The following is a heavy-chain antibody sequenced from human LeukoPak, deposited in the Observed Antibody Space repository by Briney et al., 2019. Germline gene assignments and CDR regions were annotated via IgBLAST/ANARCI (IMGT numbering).Heavy chain of an antibody. V-gene: IGHV3-30*03. CDR1: GFTFSSYS. J-gene: IGHJ4*02. D-gene: IGHD3-16*02. CDR3: ARDYRWGFDY. CDR2: ISYDGSNE. Sequence: GGSLRLSCAASGFTFSSYSMNWVRQAPGKGLEWVAVISYDGSNEYYADSVKGRFTISRDNSKNTLYLQMNSLRAEDTAVYYCARDYRWGFDYWGQGTLVTVSS.